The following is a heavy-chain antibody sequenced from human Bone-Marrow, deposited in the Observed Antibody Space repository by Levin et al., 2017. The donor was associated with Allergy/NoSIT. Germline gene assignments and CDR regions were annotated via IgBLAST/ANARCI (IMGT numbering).Heavy chain of an antibody. CDR2: IYSGGDT. CDR1: GFSVTSNY. V-gene: IGHV3-66*01. CDR3: ERDPNAAAIGTFG. D-gene: IGHD6-13*01. Sequence: PGGSLRLSCTASGFSVTSNYINWVRQAPGKGLEWVALIYSGGDTNYADSVKGRFTISRDSSKNTVYLQMNSLRGDDTAVYYCERDPNAAAIGTFGWGQGTLVTVSS. J-gene: IGHJ4*02.